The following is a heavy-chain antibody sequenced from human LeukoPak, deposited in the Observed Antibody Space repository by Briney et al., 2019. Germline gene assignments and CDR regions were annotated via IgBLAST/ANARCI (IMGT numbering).Heavy chain of an antibody. CDR3: ARDGLVDTPMGAGY. CDR1: GFTFDDYD. Sequence: GGSLRLSCAASGFTFDDYDMSWVRQAPGKGLEWVSGINWNGGSTGYADSVKGRFTISRGNAKNSLYLQMNSLRAEDTTLYYCARDGLVDTPMGAGYWGQGTLVTVSS. D-gene: IGHD5-18*01. V-gene: IGHV3-20*04. CDR2: INWNGGST. J-gene: IGHJ4*02.